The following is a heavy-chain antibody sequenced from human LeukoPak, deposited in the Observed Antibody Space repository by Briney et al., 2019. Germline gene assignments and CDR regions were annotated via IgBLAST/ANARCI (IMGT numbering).Heavy chain of an antibody. Sequence: SETLSLTCTVSGGSISSYYWSWIRQPPGKGLEWIGYIYYSGSTNYNPSLKSRVTISVDTSKNQFSLKLSSVTAADTAVYYCARDSSSSGYYYYYMDVWGKGTTVTVSS. CDR3: ARDSSSSGYYYYYMDV. V-gene: IGHV4-59*01. CDR1: GGSISSYY. D-gene: IGHD6-6*01. CDR2: IYYSGST. J-gene: IGHJ6*03.